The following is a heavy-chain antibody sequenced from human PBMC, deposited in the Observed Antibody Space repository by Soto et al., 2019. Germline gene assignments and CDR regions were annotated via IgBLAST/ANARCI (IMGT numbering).Heavy chain of an antibody. CDR1: GFSFSDYY. D-gene: IGHD6-13*01. CDR2: ISFSDNSI. V-gene: IGHV3-11*01. J-gene: IGHJ4*02. Sequence: GGSLRLSCAASGFSFSDYYMSWIRQAPGKGLEWVSYISFSDNSIYYADSVKGRFTISRDNAKNSLYLQMNSLRAEDTAVYYCARDIEPPGLFFDYWGQRTLVTGSS. CDR3: ARDIEPPGLFFDY.